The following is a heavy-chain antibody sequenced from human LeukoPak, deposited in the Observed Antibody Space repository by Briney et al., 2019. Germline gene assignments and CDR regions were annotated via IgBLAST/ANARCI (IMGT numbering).Heavy chain of an antibody. CDR1: GYSISSGYY. Sequence: SETLSLTCSVSGYSISSGYYWGWIRQPPGKGLEWIGSIDHSGSTYYNPSLKSRVTMSVDTSKNQFSLQLSSVTAADTAVYYCARGGSSGWHLGSLDYWGQGSLVTVSS. CDR2: IDHSGST. D-gene: IGHD6-19*01. V-gene: IGHV4-38-2*02. CDR3: ARGGSSGWHLGSLDY. J-gene: IGHJ4*02.